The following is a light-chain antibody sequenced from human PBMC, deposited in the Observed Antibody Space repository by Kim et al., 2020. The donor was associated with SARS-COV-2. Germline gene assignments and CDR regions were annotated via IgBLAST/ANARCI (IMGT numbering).Light chain of an antibody. CDR2: GAS. Sequence: PGERATLSCRASQSVSSSYLAWYQQKPGEAPRLLIYGASSRATGVPDRFSGSGSGTDFTLTITRLEPEDFAVYYCQQYGNSPHTFGQGTKVDIK. V-gene: IGKV3-20*01. CDR3: QQYGNSPHT. CDR1: QSVSSSY. J-gene: IGKJ1*01.